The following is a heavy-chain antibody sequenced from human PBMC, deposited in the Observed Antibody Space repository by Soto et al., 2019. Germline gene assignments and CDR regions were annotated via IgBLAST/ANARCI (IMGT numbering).Heavy chain of an antibody. CDR2: ISAYNGNT. J-gene: IGHJ4*02. Sequence: QVQLVQSGGEVKKPGASMKVSCKASGYTFSNYDITWVRQAPGQGLEWMGRISAYNGNTNYAQKFQGRVAMTTDTSTSTAYMELRSLRSDDTAVYYCARGGGGYSDYWGQGTLVTVSS. CDR3: ARGGGGYSDY. CDR1: GYTFSNYD. V-gene: IGHV1-18*01. D-gene: IGHD3-10*01.